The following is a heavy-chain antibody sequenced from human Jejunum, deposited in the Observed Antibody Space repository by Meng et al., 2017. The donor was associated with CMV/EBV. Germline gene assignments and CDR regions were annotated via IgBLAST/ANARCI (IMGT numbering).Heavy chain of an antibody. CDR3: ARVRYSVCWQFDL. D-gene: IGHD1-26*01. Sequence: AAAGLTFRTYAGGWVRQAAGMGMECVSGINGDADSKYYADSVKGRFAIFRSNPENTLSLHMKSLRAEDTALYYCARVRYSVCWQFDLWGQGTLVTVSS. J-gene: IGHJ5*02. CDR1: GLTFRTYA. CDR2: INGDADSK. V-gene: IGHV3-23*01.